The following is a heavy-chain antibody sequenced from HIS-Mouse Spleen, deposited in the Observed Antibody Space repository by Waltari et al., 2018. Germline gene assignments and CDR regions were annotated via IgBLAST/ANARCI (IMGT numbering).Heavy chain of an antibody. CDR1: GFTFGAYA. CDR2: IRSKAYGGTT. V-gene: IGHV3-49*04. CDR3: TRGRVAGDY. J-gene: IGHJ4*02. D-gene: IGHD6-19*01. Sequence: EVQLVESGGGLVKPGRSLRLSGTASGFTFGAYAMGCVRQAPGKGLEWVGFIRSKAYGGTTEYAASVKGRFTISRDDSKSIAYLQMNSLKTEDTAVYYCTRGRVAGDYWGQGTLVTVSS.